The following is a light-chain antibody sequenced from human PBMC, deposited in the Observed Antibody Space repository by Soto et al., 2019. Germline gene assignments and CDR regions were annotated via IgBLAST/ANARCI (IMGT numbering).Light chain of an antibody. CDR3: TSYRTVSTYV. Sequence: QSVLTQPASVSGSPGQSITIACTGTSSDIGGYNFVSWYQQHPGKAPKLLIYDVGNRPSGVSNRFSGSKSGNTASLTISGLQDEDEAHYYCTSYRTVSTYVFGTGTKLTVL. J-gene: IGLJ1*01. CDR2: DVG. CDR1: SSDIGGYNF. V-gene: IGLV2-14*01.